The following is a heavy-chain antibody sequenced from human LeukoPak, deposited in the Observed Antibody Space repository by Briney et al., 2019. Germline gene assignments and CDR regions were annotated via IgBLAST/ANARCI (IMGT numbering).Heavy chain of an antibody. D-gene: IGHD2-21*02. J-gene: IGHJ5*02. CDR2: ISAYNVNT. CDR1: GYTFNSFG. V-gene: IGHV1-18*01. Sequence: ASVNVSCKASGYTFNSFGINWGRQAPGQGLEWMGWISAYNVNTKYAQQFHGRVTMTTDRSTSTVYMELRSLRSDDTATYYCARDCGGDCDQLPNWFDPWGQGTLVTVSS. CDR3: ARDCGGDCDQLPNWFDP.